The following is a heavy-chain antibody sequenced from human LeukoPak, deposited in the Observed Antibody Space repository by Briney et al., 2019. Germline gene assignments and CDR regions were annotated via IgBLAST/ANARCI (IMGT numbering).Heavy chain of an antibody. D-gene: IGHD3-10*01. Sequence: SETLSLTCTVSGGSISSGSYYWSWIRQPAGKGLEWIGRIYTSGSTNYNPPLKSRVTISVDTSQNQFSLKLSSVTAADTAVYYCAGGAYGSGSHANWFDPWGQGTLVTVSS. CDR2: IYTSGST. CDR1: GGSISSGSYY. CDR3: AGGAYGSGSHANWFDP. J-gene: IGHJ5*02. V-gene: IGHV4-61*02.